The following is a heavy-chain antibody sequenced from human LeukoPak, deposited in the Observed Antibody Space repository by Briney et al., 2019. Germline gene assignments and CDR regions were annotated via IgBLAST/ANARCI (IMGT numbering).Heavy chain of an antibody. CDR1: GGSISSGGYS. D-gene: IGHD5-18*01. CDR2: IYHSGST. J-gene: IGHJ4*02. Sequence: SETLSLTCAVSGGSISSGGYSWSWIRQPPGKGLEWIGYIYHSGSTYYNPSLKSRVTISVDGSKNQFSLKLGSVTAADTAVYYCASQRGYSFDYWGQGTLVTVSS. CDR3: ASQRGYSFDY. V-gene: IGHV4-30-2*01.